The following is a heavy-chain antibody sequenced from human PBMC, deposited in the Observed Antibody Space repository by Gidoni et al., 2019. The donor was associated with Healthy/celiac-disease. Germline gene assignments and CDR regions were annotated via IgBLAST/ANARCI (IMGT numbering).Heavy chain of an antibody. CDR2: IRSKAYGGTT. Sequence: EVQLVESGGGLVQPGRSLRLSCTASGFTFGDYAMSWFRQAPGKGLEWVGFIRSKAYGGTTEYAASVKGRFTISRDDSKSIAYLQMNSLKTEDTAVYYCTRGSRYGDYSGYWGQGTLVTVSS. J-gene: IGHJ4*02. V-gene: IGHV3-49*03. D-gene: IGHD4-17*01. CDR3: TRGSRYGDYSGY. CDR1: GFTFGDYA.